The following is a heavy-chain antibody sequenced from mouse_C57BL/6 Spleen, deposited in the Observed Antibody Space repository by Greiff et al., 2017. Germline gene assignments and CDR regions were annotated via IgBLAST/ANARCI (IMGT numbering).Heavy chain of an antibody. CDR3: ARKGYNRNYGGYFDV. J-gene: IGHJ1*03. CDR2: MYPGDGDT. V-gene: IGHV1-80*01. Sequence: VMLQQSGAELVKPGASVKISCKASGYAFSSYWMNWVKQRPGKGLEWIGQMYPGDGDTNYNGKFKGKGTLTADKSSSTANMQLSSLTAEDSAVYFCARKGYNRNYGGYFDVGGTGTTVTVSS. D-gene: IGHD2-5*01. CDR1: GYAFSSYW.